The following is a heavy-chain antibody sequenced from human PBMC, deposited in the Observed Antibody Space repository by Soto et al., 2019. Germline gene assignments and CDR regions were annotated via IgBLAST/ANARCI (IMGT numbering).Heavy chain of an antibody. CDR3: ARDQVAYGGNSESDY. D-gene: IGHD2-21*02. CDR2: ISTSGGTT. V-gene: IGHV3-23*01. J-gene: IGHJ4*02. Sequence: PGGSLRLSCVASGFIFGSYDMRWLRQAPGKGLEWVSGISTSGGTTYYADSVKGRFAISRDNSKNTLYLQMNSLRIEDTAVYYCARDQVAYGGNSESDYWGQGTLVTVSS. CDR1: GFIFGSYD.